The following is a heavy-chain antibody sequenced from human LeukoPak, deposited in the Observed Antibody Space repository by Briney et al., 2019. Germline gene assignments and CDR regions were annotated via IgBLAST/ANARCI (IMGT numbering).Heavy chain of an antibody. J-gene: IGHJ4*02. Sequence: SETLSLTCTVSGGSISSGGYYWSWIRQHPGKGLEWIGYIYYSGSTYYNPSLKSRVTMSVDTSENQFSLKLNSVTAADTAVYYCTTTVGSYFDYWSQGTLVTVSS. CDR3: TTTVGSYFDY. CDR1: GGSISSGGYY. V-gene: IGHV4-31*03. CDR2: IYYSGST. D-gene: IGHD3-16*01.